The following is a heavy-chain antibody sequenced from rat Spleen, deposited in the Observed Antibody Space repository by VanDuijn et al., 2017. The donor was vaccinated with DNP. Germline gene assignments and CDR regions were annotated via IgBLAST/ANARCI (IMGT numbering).Heavy chain of an antibody. V-gene: IGHV4-2*01. CDR3: AKGPNYGGWSDYFDY. D-gene: IGHD1-11*01. CDR2: INKDSSII. Sequence: EVKLVESGGGLVQPGRSLKLSCAASGFNFNDYWMGWVRKAPGKGLEWIGEINKDSSIINYTPSLKDKFNISRDNAQNTLSLQMSKLGSEDTAIYYCAKGPNYGGWSDYFDYWGQGVMVTVSS. CDR1: GFNFNDYW. J-gene: IGHJ2*01.